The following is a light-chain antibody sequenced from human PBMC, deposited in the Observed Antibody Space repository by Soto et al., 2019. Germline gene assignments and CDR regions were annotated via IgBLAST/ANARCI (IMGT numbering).Light chain of an antibody. J-gene: IGLJ2*01. CDR1: SSDVGGYAY. CDR2: EVT. CDR3: SSYTSSTTPV. V-gene: IGLV2-14*01. Sequence: SALTQPASVSRSPGQSITVCCTGTSSDVGGYAYVSWYQQYPGKAPKLVISEVTNRPSGISHRFSGSRSGNTASLTISGLQADDEADYYCSSYTSSTTPVFGGGTKLTVL.